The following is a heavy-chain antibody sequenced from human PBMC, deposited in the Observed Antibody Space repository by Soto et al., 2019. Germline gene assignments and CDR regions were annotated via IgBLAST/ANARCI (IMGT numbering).Heavy chain of an antibody. D-gene: IGHD2-2*01. V-gene: IGHV4-59*08. J-gene: IGHJ6*02. CDR1: GGSISSYY. Sequence: PSETLSLTCTVSGGSISSYYWSWIRQPPGKGLEWIGYIYYSGSTNYNPSIKSRVTISVDTSKNQFSLKLSSVTAAGTAVYYCARLGYCSSTSCYGYYYYYGMDVWGQGTTVTVSS. CDR2: IYYSGST. CDR3: ARLGYCSSTSCYGYYYYYGMDV.